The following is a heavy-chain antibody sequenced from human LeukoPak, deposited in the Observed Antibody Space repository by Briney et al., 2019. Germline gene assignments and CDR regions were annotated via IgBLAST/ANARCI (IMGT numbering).Heavy chain of an antibody. CDR1: GFTFSSYG. V-gene: IGHV3-33*01. J-gene: IGHJ4*02. CDR2: IWYDGSNK. Sequence: GGSLRLSCAASGFTFSSYGMHWVRQAPGKGLEWVAVIWYDGSNKYYADSVKGRFTISRDNSKNTLYLQMNSLRAEDTAVYYCATDRNSGKYYDYWGQGTLVTVSS. D-gene: IGHD1-26*01. CDR3: ATDRNSGKYYDY.